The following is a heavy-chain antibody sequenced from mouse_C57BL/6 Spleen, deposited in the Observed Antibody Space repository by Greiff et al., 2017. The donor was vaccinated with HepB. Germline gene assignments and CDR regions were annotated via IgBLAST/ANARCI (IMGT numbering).Heavy chain of an antibody. CDR3: AGDSNTWFAY. D-gene: IGHD2-5*01. CDR1: GYSITSGYY. V-gene: IGHV3-6*01. CDR2: ISYDGSN. Sequence: ESGPGLVKPSQSLSLTCSVSGYSITSGYYWGWIRQFPGNKLEWMGYISYDGSNNYNPSLKNQISITRNSSKNQFFLKLNSVTTEDAATYYCAGDSNTWFAYWGQGTLVTVSA. J-gene: IGHJ3*01.